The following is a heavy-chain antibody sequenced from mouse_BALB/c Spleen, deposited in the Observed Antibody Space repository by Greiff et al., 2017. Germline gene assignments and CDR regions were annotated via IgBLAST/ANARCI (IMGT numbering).Heavy chain of an antibody. Sequence: EVKLVESGGGLVQPGGSLKLSCAASGFTFSSYGMSWVRQTPDKRLELVATINSNGGSTYYPDSVKGRFTISRDNAKNTLYLQMSSLKSEDTAMYYCARGGYYGSSVFDYWGQGTTLTVSS. CDR2: INSNGGST. J-gene: IGHJ2*01. CDR1: GFTFSSYG. V-gene: IGHV5-6-3*01. D-gene: IGHD1-1*01. CDR3: ARGGYYGSSVFDY.